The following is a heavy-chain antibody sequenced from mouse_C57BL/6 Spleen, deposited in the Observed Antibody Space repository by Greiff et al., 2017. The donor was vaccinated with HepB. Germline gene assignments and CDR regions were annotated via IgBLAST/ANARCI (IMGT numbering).Heavy chain of an antibody. V-gene: IGHV1-76*01. Sequence: QVQLQQSGAELVRPGASVKLSCKASGYTFTDYYINWVKQRPGQGLEWIARIYPGSGNTYYNEKFKGKATLTAEKSSSTAYMQLSSLTSEDSAVYFCARRDYGSPFAYWGQGTLVTVSA. CDR2: IYPGSGNT. J-gene: IGHJ3*01. D-gene: IGHD1-1*01. CDR3: ARRDYGSPFAY. CDR1: GYTFTDYY.